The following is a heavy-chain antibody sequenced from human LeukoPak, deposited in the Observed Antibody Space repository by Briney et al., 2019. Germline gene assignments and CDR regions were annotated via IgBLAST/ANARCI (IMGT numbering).Heavy chain of an antibody. CDR1: GFTFSSYA. CDR3: ARDPDWDSSGYYWDY. Sequence: GGSLRLSCAASGFTFSSYAMSWVRQAPGKGLEWVSAISGSGGSTYYADSVKGRFTISRDNAKNSLYLQMNSLRAEDTAVYYCARDPDWDSSGYYWDYWGQGTLVTVSS. CDR2: ISGSGGST. J-gene: IGHJ4*02. V-gene: IGHV3-23*01. D-gene: IGHD3-22*01.